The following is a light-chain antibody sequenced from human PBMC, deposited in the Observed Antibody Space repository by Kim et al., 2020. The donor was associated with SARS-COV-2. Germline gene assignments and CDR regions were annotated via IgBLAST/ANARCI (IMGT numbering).Light chain of an antibody. J-gene: IGKJ2*01. CDR2: GAS. CDR1: QSVGSKY. Sequence: PGESATLSARASQSVGSKYLAWYQQKPGQAPRLVMYGASSRATDIPDRFSGSGSGTDFTLTINRLEPEDFAVYYCHQYGDSPDTFGQGTKLEI. CDR3: HQYGDSPDT. V-gene: IGKV3-20*01.